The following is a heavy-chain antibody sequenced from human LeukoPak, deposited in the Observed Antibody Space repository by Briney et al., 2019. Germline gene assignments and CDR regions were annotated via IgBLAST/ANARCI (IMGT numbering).Heavy chain of an antibody. Sequence: GESLRISCQGYGYRFASHWIGWVRQMPGKGPEWLGIIYPGDSDTRYNPSFQGQVIISADKSNSVAYLQWTSLKASDTAMYYCARPRGGDALDAFNIWGQWAMVIVSS. CDR1: GYRFASHW. J-gene: IGHJ3*02. D-gene: IGHD2-21*02. CDR2: IYPGDSDT. V-gene: IGHV5-51*01. CDR3: ARPRGGDALDAFNI.